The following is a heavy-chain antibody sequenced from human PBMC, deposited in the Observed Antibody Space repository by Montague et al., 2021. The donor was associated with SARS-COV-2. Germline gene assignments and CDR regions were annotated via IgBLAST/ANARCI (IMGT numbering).Heavy chain of an antibody. Sequence: TLSLTCSVSGGSMTSALYYWSWIRQRPGKGLEWIAYINSSGRTNYNSSLRSRLSISLDASNSQFSLKLSSATAADTAVYYCARKDIALGYGVDAWGQGTMVTVSS. D-gene: IGHD4-17*01. CDR3: ARKDIALGYGVDA. V-gene: IGHV4-31*03. CDR2: INSSGRT. CDR1: GGSMTSALYY. J-gene: IGHJ3*01.